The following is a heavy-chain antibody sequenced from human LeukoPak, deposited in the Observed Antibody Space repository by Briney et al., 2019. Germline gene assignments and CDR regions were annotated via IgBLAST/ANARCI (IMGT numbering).Heavy chain of an antibody. V-gene: IGHV3-74*01. D-gene: IGHD1-1*01. CDR2: TNADGSST. CDR3: ARGGLEPVDY. CDR1: GFTFSTYW. J-gene: IGHJ4*02. Sequence: GGSLRLSCSASGFTFSTYWMHWVRQAPGKGLVWVSRTNADGSSTSYADSVKGRFTISRDNAKNTLYLQMNSLRADDTAVYYCARGGLEPVDYWGQGTLVTVSS.